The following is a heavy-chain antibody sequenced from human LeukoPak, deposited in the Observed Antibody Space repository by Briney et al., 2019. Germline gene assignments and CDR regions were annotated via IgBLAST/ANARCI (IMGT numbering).Heavy chain of an antibody. CDR2: ISSSSSYI. J-gene: IGHJ4*02. CDR3: ANPGYRSGWNPA. D-gene: IGHD6-19*01. CDR1: GFTFSSYS. Sequence: PGGSLRLSCAASGFTFSSYSMNWVRQAPGKGLEWVSSISSSSSYIYYADSVKGRFTISRDNAKNSLYLQMNSLRAEDTAVYYCANPGYRSGWNPAWGQGTLVTVSS. V-gene: IGHV3-21*01.